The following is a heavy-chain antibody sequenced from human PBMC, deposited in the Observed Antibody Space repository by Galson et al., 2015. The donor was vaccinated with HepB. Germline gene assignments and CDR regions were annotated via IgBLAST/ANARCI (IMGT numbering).Heavy chain of an antibody. D-gene: IGHD6-6*01. J-gene: IGHJ5*02. V-gene: IGHV3-23*01. CDR3: AKGGYSSSSLKWFDP. CDR1: GFTFSSYA. Sequence: SLRLSCAASGFTFSSYAMSWVRQAPGKGLEWVSGISGSGGSTYYADSVKGRFTISRDNSKDTLYLQMNSLRAEDTAVYYCAKGGYSSSSLKWFDPWGQGTLVTVSS. CDR2: ISGSGGST.